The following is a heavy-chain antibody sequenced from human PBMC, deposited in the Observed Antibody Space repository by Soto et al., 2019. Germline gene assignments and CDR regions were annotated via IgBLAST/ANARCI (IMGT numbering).Heavy chain of an antibody. V-gene: IGHV4-31*03. J-gene: IGHJ4*02. D-gene: IGHD2-15*01. CDR2: ISYSGST. CDR3: ARKSRGRQIDY. Sequence: TLSLTCPVCGGSISSGGYGWSCIRQQTGKGLEWIRYISYSGSTYYNPSLKSRVTISVDTSKKQFSLKLSSVTAADTAVYYCARKSRGRQIDYWGQGTLVTVS. CDR1: GGSISSGGYG.